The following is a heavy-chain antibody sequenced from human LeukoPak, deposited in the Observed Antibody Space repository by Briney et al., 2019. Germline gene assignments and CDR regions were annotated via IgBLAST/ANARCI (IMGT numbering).Heavy chain of an antibody. CDR2: ISGSGDRT. Sequence: GGTLRLSCAASGFTFSSYGMSWVRQAPGKGLEWVSAISGSGDRTYYADSVKGRFIISRDNSKNTLYLQMNSLRAEDTAVYYCARGRQGGYFDYWGQGTLVTVSS. V-gene: IGHV3-23*01. CDR3: ARGRQGGYFDY. D-gene: IGHD3-16*01. J-gene: IGHJ4*02. CDR1: GFTFSSYG.